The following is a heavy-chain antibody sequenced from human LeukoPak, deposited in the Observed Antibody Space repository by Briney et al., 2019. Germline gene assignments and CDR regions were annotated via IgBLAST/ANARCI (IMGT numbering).Heavy chain of an antibody. CDR1: GFTFSSYA. Sequence: GRSLRLSCTASGFTFSSYAMSWVRQAPGKGLEWVSSISGSGGSTYYADSVKGRFTISRDNSKNTLYLQMNSLRAEDTALYYCAKSDSSGWSGLYDYWGHGTLVTVSS. D-gene: IGHD6-19*01. CDR3: AKSDSSGWSGLYDY. V-gene: IGHV3-23*01. J-gene: IGHJ4*01. CDR2: ISGSGGST.